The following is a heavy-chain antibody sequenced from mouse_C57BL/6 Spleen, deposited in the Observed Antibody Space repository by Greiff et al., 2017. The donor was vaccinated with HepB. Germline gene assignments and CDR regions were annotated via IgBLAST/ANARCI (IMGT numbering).Heavy chain of an antibody. V-gene: IGHV5-17*01. J-gene: IGHJ4*01. CDR1: GFTFSDYG. CDR2: ISSGSSTI. Sequence: EVQLVESGGGLVKPGGSLKLSCAASGFTFSDYGMHWVRQAPEKGLEWVAYISSGSSTIYYADTVKGRFPISRDNAKNTLFRQMTSLRSEDTAMYYCARPIYYGSSDAMDYWGQGTSVTVSS. CDR3: ARPIYYGSSDAMDY. D-gene: IGHD1-1*01.